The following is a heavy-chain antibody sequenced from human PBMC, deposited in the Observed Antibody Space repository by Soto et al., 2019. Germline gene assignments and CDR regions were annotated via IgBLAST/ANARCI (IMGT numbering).Heavy chain of an antibody. D-gene: IGHD2-15*01. Sequence: EVQLVESGGGLVQPGGSLRLSCAASGFTFSNYWLYWVRQAPGKGLVWVSRINSDGSVSRYADSVKGRLTISRDNVKNALYLQMDSLRAEDTAVYYCARGYCVGGTCYSLAGSFYYYMDVWGKGTTVTVFS. CDR2: INSDGSVS. CDR1: GFTFSNYW. CDR3: ARGYCVGGTCYSLAGSFYYYMDV. J-gene: IGHJ6*03. V-gene: IGHV3-74*02.